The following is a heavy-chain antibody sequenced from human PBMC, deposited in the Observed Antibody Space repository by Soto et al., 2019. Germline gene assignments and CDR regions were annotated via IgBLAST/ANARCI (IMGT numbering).Heavy chain of an antibody. Sequence: TGGSLRLSCAASGFTFSRYWMHWVRQAPGKGLVWVSRINTDGSTTNNADSVKGRFTISRDNAKNTLLLQMNSLRAGDTAVYYCAREYCSSTSCYTYYYYGMDVWGQGTTVTVSS. CDR1: GFTFSRYW. J-gene: IGHJ6*02. V-gene: IGHV3-74*01. CDR3: AREYCSSTSCYTYYYYGMDV. D-gene: IGHD2-2*02. CDR2: INTDGSTT.